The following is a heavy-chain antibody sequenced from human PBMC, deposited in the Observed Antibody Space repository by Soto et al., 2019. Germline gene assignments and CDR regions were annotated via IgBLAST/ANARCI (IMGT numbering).Heavy chain of an antibody. V-gene: IGHV1-18*04. CDR3: ARIIVVELDVLNWFDP. J-gene: IGHJ5*02. CDR1: GYTFTRNG. Sequence: QVQLVQSGAEVKKPGDSVKVSCKASGYTFTRNGISWVRQAPGQGLEWMGWISTYNGKTNYAQKLQGRVTMTTDTSTSTAYMELRSLRSDDTAVYYCARIIVVELDVLNWFDPWGQGTLVTVSS. CDR2: ISTYNGKT. D-gene: IGHD2-2*01.